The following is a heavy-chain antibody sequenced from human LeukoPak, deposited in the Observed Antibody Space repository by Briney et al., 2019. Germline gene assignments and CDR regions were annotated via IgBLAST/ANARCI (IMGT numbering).Heavy chain of an antibody. CDR3: VRDGVVRGVIHY. D-gene: IGHD3-10*01. CDR1: GFTFSSYW. V-gene: IGHV3-7*01. Sequence: GGSLRLSCAASGFTFSSYWMSWVRQAPGKGLEWVANIKEDGSEGYYVDSVKGRFTISRDTAKNSLYLQMNSLRAEDTAVYYCVRDGVVRGVIHYWGQGTLVTVSS. J-gene: IGHJ4*02. CDR2: IKEDGSEG.